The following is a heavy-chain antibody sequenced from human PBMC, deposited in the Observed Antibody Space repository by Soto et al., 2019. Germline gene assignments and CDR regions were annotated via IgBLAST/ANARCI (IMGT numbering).Heavy chain of an antibody. CDR3: AGDSSGWEGIGY. Sequence: QVQLQESGPGLVKPSPTLSLTCTVSGGSISSGGYYWSWIRQHPGKGLEWIGYIYYSGSTYYDPSLESRVTISVDTSKNQFSLKLSSVTAADTAVYYCAGDSSGWEGIGYWGQGTLVTVSS. V-gene: IGHV4-31*03. D-gene: IGHD3-22*01. CDR1: GGSISSGGYY. CDR2: IYYSGST. J-gene: IGHJ4*02.